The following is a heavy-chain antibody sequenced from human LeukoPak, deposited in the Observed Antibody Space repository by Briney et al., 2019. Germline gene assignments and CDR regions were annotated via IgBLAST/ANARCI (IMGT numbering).Heavy chain of an antibody. Sequence: SQTLSLTCAISGDSVSSNSAAWNWIRQSPSRGLEWLGRTYYRSKWYNDYAVSVKSRITINPDTSKNQFSLKLSSVTAADTAVYYCARHHIQPPYYFDYWGQGTLVPVSS. J-gene: IGHJ4*02. CDR2: TYYRSKWYN. CDR3: ARHHIQPPYYFDY. CDR1: GDSVSSNSAA. V-gene: IGHV6-1*01.